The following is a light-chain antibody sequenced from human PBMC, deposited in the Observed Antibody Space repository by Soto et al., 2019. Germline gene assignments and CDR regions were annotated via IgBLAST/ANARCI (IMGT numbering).Light chain of an antibody. CDR3: QQYYSTPQT. CDR2: WAS. V-gene: IGKV4-1*01. CDR1: QSVLYSSNNKNY. Sequence: DIVMTQSPDSLAVSLGERATINCKSSQSVLYSSNNKNYLAWYQQKPGQPTKLLIYWASTRESGVPDRFSGSGSGTDFTLPISSLQAEDLAVYFCQQYYSTPQTFGQGTKVEIK. J-gene: IGKJ1*01.